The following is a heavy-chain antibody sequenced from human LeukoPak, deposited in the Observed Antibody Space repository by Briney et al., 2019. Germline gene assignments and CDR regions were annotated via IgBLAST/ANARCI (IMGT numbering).Heavy chain of an antibody. CDR3: ASFWEPLACDAFDI. CDR1: GYSISSYSYD. J-gene: IGHJ3*02. Sequence: SETLSLTCTVSGYSISSYSYDWSWIRQPAGKGLEWIGCIYTSGSTNYNPSLKSRVTISVDTSKNQFSLKLSSVTAADTAVYYCASFWEPLACDAFDIWGQGTMVTVSP. D-gene: IGHD1-26*01. V-gene: IGHV4-61*02. CDR2: IYTSGST.